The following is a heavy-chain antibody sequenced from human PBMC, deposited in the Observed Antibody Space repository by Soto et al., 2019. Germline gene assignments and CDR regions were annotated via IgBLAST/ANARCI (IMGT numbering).Heavy chain of an antibody. J-gene: IGHJ4*02. Sequence: EAQLLESGGGLVQPGGSLRLSCAASGFAFSSYAMSWVRQAPGKGLEWVSALSDSGGNSYYADSVKGRFTISRDNSKNTLYLQMNSLRAEDTAVYYCAKSNGYSYGDPFDYWGQGTLVTVSS. D-gene: IGHD5-18*01. CDR2: LSDSGGNS. V-gene: IGHV3-23*01. CDR3: AKSNGYSYGDPFDY. CDR1: GFAFSSYA.